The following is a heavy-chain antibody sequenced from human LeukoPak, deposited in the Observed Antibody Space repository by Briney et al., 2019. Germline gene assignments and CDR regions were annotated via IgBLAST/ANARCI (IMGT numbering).Heavy chain of an antibody. V-gene: IGHV3-30*02. D-gene: IGHD3-10*01. CDR3: ARDKGIEEDYYYYYMDV. CDR1: GFTFSSYG. Sequence: GGSLRLSCAASGFTFSSYGMHWVRQAPGKGLEWVAFIRYDGSNKYYADSVKGRFTISRDNSKNSLYLQMNSLRAEDTAVYYCARDKGIEEDYYYYYMDVWGKGTTVTVSS. CDR2: IRYDGSNK. J-gene: IGHJ6*03.